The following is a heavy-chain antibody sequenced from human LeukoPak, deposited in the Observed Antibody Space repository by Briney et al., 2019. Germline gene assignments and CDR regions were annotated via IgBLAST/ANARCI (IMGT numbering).Heavy chain of an antibody. V-gene: IGHV4-34*01. D-gene: IGHD1-26*01. Sequence: PSETLSLTCAVYGGSFSGYYWSWIRQPPGKGLEWIGEINHSGSTNYNPSLKSRVTISVDTSKNQFSLKLSSVTAADTAVYYCARRSGSYYLRFDYWGQGTLVTVSS. CDR1: GGSFSGYY. CDR3: ARRSGSYYLRFDY. J-gene: IGHJ4*02. CDR2: INHSGST.